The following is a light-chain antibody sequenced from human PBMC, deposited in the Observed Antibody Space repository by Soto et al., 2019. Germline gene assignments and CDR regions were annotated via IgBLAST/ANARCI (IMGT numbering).Light chain of an antibody. CDR1: QGISSY. J-gene: IGKJ1*01. CDR2: AAS. CDR3: LQNNSYPVT. Sequence: DIQMTQSPSSLSASVGDRVTITCRASQGISSYLAWYQQKPGKAPNLLIYAASTLQSGVPSRFSGSGSGTEFTLTISSLQPEDFATYYCLQNNSYPVTFGQGTKVDIK. V-gene: IGKV1-9*01.